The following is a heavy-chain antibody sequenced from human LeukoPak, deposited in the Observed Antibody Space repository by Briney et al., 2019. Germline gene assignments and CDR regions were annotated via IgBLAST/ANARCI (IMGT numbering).Heavy chain of an antibody. CDR3: AKAGGSIVVVPAAINY. J-gene: IGHJ4*02. CDR2: ISGSGGST. D-gene: IGHD2-2*02. CDR1: GFTFSSYA. Sequence: GGSLRLSCAVSGFTFSSYAMSWVRQAPGKGLEWVSAISGSGGSTYYADSVKGRFTISRDNSKNTLYLQMNSLRAEDTAVYYCAKAGGSIVVVPAAINYWGQGTLVTVSS. V-gene: IGHV3-23*01.